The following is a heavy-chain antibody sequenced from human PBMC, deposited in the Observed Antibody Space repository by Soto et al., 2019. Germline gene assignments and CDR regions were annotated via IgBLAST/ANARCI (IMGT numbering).Heavy chain of an antibody. D-gene: IGHD3-3*01. V-gene: IGHV3-30-3*01. CDR3: ARGKSPYYDFWSGYKEILDY. J-gene: IGHJ4*02. Sequence: PGGSLRLSCAASGFTFSSYAMHWVRQAPGKGLEWVAVISYDGSNKYYADSVKGRFTISRDNSKNTLYLQMNSLRAEDTAVYYCARGKSPYYDFWSGYKEILDYWGQGTLVTVSS. CDR2: ISYDGSNK. CDR1: GFTFSSYA.